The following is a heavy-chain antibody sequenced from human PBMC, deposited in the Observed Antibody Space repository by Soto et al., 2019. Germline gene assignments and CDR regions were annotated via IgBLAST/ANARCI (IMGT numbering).Heavy chain of an antibody. D-gene: IGHD2-2*01. CDR2: IYHNGVI. Sequence: LSLTCTVSGASIDNYYWSWSRQAPGKGLEWIVYIYHNGVINYNPSLKSRVTITIDTSKTQFSLKLTSVTAADTAIYYCARGPSSSLVMPWFDPWGPGTLVTVSS. V-gene: IGHV4-59*01. CDR1: GASIDNYY. J-gene: IGHJ5*02. CDR3: ARGPSSSLVMPWFDP.